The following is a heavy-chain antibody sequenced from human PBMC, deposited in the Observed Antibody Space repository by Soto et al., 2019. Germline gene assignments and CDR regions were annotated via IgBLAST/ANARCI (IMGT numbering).Heavy chain of an antibody. J-gene: IGHJ4*02. CDR2: IYWHDDK. Sequence: SRPTLVDPTQTLTLTCTFAGFSPSTTGVGVSWILQPPGKALEWLALIYWHDDKRYSPSLKSRLTITKDTSKNQVVLTMTNMDPVDTATYYCAHRGGATVGLYYFDYWGQGALVTVSS. D-gene: IGHD3-16*01. V-gene: IGHV2-5*01. CDR3: AHRGGATVGLYYFDY. CDR1: GFSPSTTGVG.